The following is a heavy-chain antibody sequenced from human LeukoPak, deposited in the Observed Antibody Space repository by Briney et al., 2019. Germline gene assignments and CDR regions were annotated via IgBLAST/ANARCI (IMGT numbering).Heavy chain of an antibody. J-gene: IGHJ4*02. CDR3: ARDQAATNTQVRFCLD. CDR2: ISAYNGNT. CDR1: GYTFTSYG. V-gene: IGHV1-18*01. Sequence: GASVTVSFTSSGYTFTSYGISWVRQAPGQGLEWMGWISAYNGNTNFAQKLQGRVTMTTDTSTSTAYMDLRSLRSDDTAVYYCARDQAATNTQVRFCLDWGQGTLVTVSS. D-gene: IGHD3-9*01.